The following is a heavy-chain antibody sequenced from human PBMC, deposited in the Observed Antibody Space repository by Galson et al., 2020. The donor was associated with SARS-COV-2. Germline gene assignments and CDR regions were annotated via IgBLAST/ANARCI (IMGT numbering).Heavy chain of an antibody. CDR1: GVNLGRNW. V-gene: IGHV3-7*01. CDR3: ARDEDGYKDL. D-gene: IGHD1-1*01. J-gene: IGHJ5*02. CDR2: IKQDGTER. Sequence: GESLKISCAASGVNLGRNWMSWVRQAPGKGLQWVANIKQDGTERYYVDSVKGRFTISSENDKNSVYLQMNNLRADDTAVYYCARDEDGYKDLWGQGPLVAVSS.